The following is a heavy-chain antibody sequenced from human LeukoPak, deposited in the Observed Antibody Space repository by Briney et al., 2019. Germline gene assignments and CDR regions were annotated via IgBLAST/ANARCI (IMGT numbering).Heavy chain of an antibody. CDR2: IIPILGIA. Sequence: GASVKVSCKASGGTFSSYAISWVRQAPGQGLEWMGRIIPILGIANYAQKFQGRVTITADKSTSTAYMELSSLRSEDTAVYYCARDGIAMAGHQRLGFDYWGQGTLVTVSS. V-gene: IGHV1-69*04. D-gene: IGHD6-19*01. CDR1: GGTFSSYA. CDR3: ARDGIAMAGHQRLGFDY. J-gene: IGHJ4*02.